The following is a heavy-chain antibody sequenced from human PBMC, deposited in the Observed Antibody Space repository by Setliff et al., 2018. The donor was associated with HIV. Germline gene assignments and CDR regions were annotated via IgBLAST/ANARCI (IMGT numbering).Heavy chain of an antibody. V-gene: IGHV4-4*08. J-gene: IGHJ5*02. CDR3: ARTRSGTYYGEMNWFDP. D-gene: IGHD3-10*01. CDR2: IYTSGST. CDR1: GGSISTYF. Sequence: SETLSLTCTVSGGSISTYFWTWIRQPPGKGLEWIGYIYTSGSTKYNPSLKSRVTISVDTSKNRFSLTLRSVTAADTAVYYCARTRSGTYYGEMNWFDPWGQGILVTVSS.